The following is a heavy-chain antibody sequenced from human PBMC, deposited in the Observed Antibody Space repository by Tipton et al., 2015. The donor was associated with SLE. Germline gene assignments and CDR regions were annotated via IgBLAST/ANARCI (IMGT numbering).Heavy chain of an antibody. CDR1: GDSVSSNSAA. V-gene: IGHV6-1*01. J-gene: IGHJ6*03. Sequence: GLVKPSQTLSLLCAISGDSVSSNSAAWSWIRQSPSRGLEWLGTTFYRSKWFNDYAESLKGRMTINPDTSKNQFSLQLNSVTPEDTAVYYCAREGNWNYGYYYYMDVWGKGTTVTVSS. CDR2: TFYRSKWFN. D-gene: IGHD1-7*01. CDR3: AREGNWNYGYYYYMDV.